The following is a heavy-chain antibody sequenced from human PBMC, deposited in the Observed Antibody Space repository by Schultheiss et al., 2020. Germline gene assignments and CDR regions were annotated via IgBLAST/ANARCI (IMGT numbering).Heavy chain of an antibody. CDR2: INHRGST. J-gene: IGHJ3*02. V-gene: IGHV4-34*01. CDR3: ASSYDSSGYYEHDAFDI. Sequence: SETLSLTCAVYGGSFSSHYWSWIRQPPGKGLEWIGEINHRGSTTYNPSLQSRVTISVDTSKNPFSLRLNSVTAAETAVYYCASSYDSSGYYEHDAFDIWGQGTMVTVAS. D-gene: IGHD3-22*01. CDR1: GGSFSSHY.